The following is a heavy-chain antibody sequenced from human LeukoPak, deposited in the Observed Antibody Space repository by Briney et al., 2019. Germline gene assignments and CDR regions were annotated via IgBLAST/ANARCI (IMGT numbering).Heavy chain of an antibody. CDR1: GGTFSSYA. V-gene: IGHV1-69*05. J-gene: IGHJ4*02. D-gene: IGHD6-13*01. CDR3: ARDRIEADRDFDY. Sequence: SVKVSCKASGGTFSSYAISWVRQAPGQGLEWRGGIIPIFGTANYAQKFQGRVTITTDESTSTAYMELSSLRSEDTAVYYCARDRIEADRDFDYWGQGTLVTVSS. CDR2: IIPIFGTA.